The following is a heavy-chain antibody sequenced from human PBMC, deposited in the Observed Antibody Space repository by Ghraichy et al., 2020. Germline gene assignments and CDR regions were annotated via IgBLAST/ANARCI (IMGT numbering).Heavy chain of an antibody. CDR3: ARVDVGCSGNNCWIAAFDI. Sequence: GESLNISCAASGFTVSSNYMSWVRQAPGKGLEWVSIIYSGGSTYYTDSVKGRFTFSRDNPKNTVYLQMSSLRADDTALYYCARVDVGCSGNNCWIAAFDIWGQGTMVTVSS. CDR1: GFTVSSNY. J-gene: IGHJ3*02. D-gene: IGHD2-15*01. CDR2: IYSGGST. V-gene: IGHV3-53*01.